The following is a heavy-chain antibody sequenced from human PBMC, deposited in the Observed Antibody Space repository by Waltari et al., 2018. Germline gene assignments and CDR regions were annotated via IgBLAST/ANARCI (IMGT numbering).Heavy chain of an antibody. V-gene: IGHV4-4*09. Sequence: QVQLQESGPGLVKPSETLSLTCTVSGGSISSYYWSWIRQPPGTGLEWIGYIYTSGSTNYNPARKSRVTISVDTSKNQFSLKLSSVTAADTAGYYCAGVRIVAAAGGYYYYYMDVWGKGTTVTVSS. CDR1: GGSISSYY. CDR2: IYTSGST. J-gene: IGHJ6*03. D-gene: IGHD6-13*01. CDR3: AGVRIVAAAGGYYYYYMDV.